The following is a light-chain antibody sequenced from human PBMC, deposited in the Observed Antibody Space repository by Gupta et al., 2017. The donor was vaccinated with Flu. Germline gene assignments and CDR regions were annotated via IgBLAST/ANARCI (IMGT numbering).Light chain of an antibody. CDR3: CSYSSASTFGVL. J-gene: IGLJ2*01. Sequence: PGQSVTISCSGTSSDVGGHQYISWYQQRPGTGPKLIIFYVNRRPSGVPARFSGSKSGYTASLTISGLQAEDEADYYCCSYSSASTFGVLFGGGTRVTVL. V-gene: IGLV2-11*01. CDR1: SSDVGGHQY. CDR2: YVN.